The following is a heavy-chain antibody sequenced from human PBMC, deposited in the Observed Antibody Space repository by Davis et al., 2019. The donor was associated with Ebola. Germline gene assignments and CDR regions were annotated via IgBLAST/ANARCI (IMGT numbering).Heavy chain of an antibody. CDR1: GYTITSYY. CDR2: VNPSGGST. CDR3: ASGTYYGSGSYIDY. V-gene: IGHV1-46*01. Sequence: AASVKVSCKAVGYTITSYYNHGVRQAPGQGLEWMGIVNPSGGSTTYAQKFKGRATMTRDTSTSTVYMELSSLRSEDTAVYYCASGTYYGSGSYIDYWGQGTLVTVSS. J-gene: IGHJ4*02. D-gene: IGHD3-10*01.